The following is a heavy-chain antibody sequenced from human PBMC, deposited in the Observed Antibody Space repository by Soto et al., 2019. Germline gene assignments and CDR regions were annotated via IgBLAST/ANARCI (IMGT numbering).Heavy chain of an antibody. V-gene: IGHV4-30-4*01. CDR2: IYYSGST. J-gene: IGHJ4*02. CDR1: GGSISSGDYY. CDR3: ARGKSTVTSPFDY. D-gene: IGHD4-17*01. Sequence: QVQLQESGPGLVKPSQTLSLTCTVSGGSISSGDYYWSWIRQPPGKGLEWIGYIYYSGSTYYNPSLKRRVTISVDTSKTQLSLKLSSVTAADTAVYYCARGKSTVTSPFDYWGQGTMVAVSS.